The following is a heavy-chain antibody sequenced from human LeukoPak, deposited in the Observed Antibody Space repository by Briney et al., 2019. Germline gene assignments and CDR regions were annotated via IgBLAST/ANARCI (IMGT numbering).Heavy chain of an antibody. V-gene: IGHV4-59*01. CDR2: IYYSGST. Sequence: SETLSLTCTVSGRSISSYYWSWIRQPPGKGLEWIGYIYYSGSTNYNPSLKSRVTISVDTSKNQFSLKLSSVTAADTAVYYCARDGGTPYYDILTGYRRDAFDIWGQGTMVTVSS. J-gene: IGHJ3*02. CDR3: ARDGGTPYYDILTGYRRDAFDI. CDR1: GRSISSYY. D-gene: IGHD3-9*01.